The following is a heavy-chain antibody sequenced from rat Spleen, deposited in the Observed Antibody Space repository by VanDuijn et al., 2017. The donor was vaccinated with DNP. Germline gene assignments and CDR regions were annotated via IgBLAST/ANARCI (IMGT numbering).Heavy chain of an antibody. CDR3: ARWVRYFDC. Sequence: EVQLQESGPGLVKPSQSLSLTCSVTGYSITSNYWGWIRKFPGNKMEWMGYISYSGSTSYNPSLQSRASITRDASKNQFFLQLNSVTTEDTATYYCARWVRYFDCWGQGVMVTVSS. V-gene: IGHV3-1*01. CDR2: ISYSGST. J-gene: IGHJ2*01. CDR1: GYSITSNY. D-gene: IGHD1-1*01.